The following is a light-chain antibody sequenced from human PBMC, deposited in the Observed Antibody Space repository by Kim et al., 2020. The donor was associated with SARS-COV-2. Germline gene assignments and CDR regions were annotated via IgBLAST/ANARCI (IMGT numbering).Light chain of an antibody. CDR3: QQRSDCPRMYT. CDR2: DAS. J-gene: IGKJ2*01. CDR1: QSVSRY. Sequence: EIVLTQSPATLSLSPGERATLSCRASQSVSRYLAWYQQKPGQAPRLLIYDASNRATGIPARFSGSGSGTDFTRTISSLEPEDFAVYYCQQRSDCPRMYTFGQGTKLEIK. V-gene: IGKV3-11*01.